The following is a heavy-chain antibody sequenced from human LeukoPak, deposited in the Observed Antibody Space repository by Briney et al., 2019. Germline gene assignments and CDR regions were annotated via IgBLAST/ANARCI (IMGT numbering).Heavy chain of an antibody. CDR2: INHSGST. Sequence: PSETLSLTCGVYGGSLSCYYWSWIRHPPGKGLEWIGEINHSGSTNYNPSLKSRLTISVDTSNNQFSLKLRSVTAADTAVYYCARVSCSSTSCLKIDYWGQGTLVTVSS. J-gene: IGHJ4*02. V-gene: IGHV4-34*01. CDR3: ARVSCSSTSCLKIDY. CDR1: GGSLSCYY. D-gene: IGHD2-2*01.